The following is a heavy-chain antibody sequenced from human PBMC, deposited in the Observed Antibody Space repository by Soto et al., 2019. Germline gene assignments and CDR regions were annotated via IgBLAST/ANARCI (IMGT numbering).Heavy chain of an antibody. CDR1: GFTFSSYW. CDR2: IKQDGSEK. Sequence: GGSLRLSCEASGFTFSSYWMTWVRQAPGKGLEWVANIKQDGSEKYYVDSAKGRFTISRDNAKNTLYLQMNSLRAEDTAVYYCARGVQAFQHWGQGTLVTVSS. CDR3: ARGVQAFQH. V-gene: IGHV3-7*02. J-gene: IGHJ1*01.